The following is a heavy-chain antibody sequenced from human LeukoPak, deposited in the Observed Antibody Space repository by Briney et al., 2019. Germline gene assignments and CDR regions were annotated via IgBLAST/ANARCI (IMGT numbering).Heavy chain of an antibody. CDR1: GFTFSSYS. Sequence: GGSLRLSCAASGFTFSSYSMNWVRQAPGKGLEWVSAISGSGGSTYYADSVKGRFTISRDNSKNTLYLQMNSLRAEDTAVYYCAKGRDGYNVYYFDYWGQGTLVTVSS. CDR2: ISGSGGST. J-gene: IGHJ4*02. D-gene: IGHD5-24*01. V-gene: IGHV3-23*01. CDR3: AKGRDGYNVYYFDY.